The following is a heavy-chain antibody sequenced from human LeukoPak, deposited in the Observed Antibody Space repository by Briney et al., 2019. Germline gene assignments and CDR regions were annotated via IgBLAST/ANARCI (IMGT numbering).Heavy chain of an antibody. D-gene: IGHD2-21*02. CDR1: GYSFTSYW. Sequence: GESLKISCKGSGYSFTSYWIGWVRQMPGKGLEWMGIIYPGDSDTRYSPSFQGQVTISADKSISTAYLQWSSLKASDTAMCYCARQPYCGGDCYFYDNWGQGTLVTVSS. CDR2: IYPGDSDT. J-gene: IGHJ4*02. CDR3: ARQPYCGGDCYFYDN. V-gene: IGHV5-51*01.